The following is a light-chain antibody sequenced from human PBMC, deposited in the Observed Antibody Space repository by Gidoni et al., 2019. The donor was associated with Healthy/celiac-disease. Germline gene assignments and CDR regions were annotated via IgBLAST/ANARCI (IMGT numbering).Light chain of an antibody. CDR3: QQLNSYPLSYT. CDR2: AAS. CDR1: HGISSY. V-gene: IGKV1-9*01. J-gene: IGKJ2*01. Sequence: DIQLTQSPSFLSASVGDRVTITCRASHGISSYLAWYQQKPGKAPKLLIYAASTLQSGVPSRFSGSGSGTEFTLTISSLQPEDFATYYCQQLNSYPLSYTFGQGTKLEIK.